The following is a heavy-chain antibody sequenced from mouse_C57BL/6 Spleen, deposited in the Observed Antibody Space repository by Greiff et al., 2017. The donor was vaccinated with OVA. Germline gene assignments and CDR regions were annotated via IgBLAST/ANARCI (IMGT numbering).Heavy chain of an antibody. Sequence: QVQLKQPGAELVRPGSSVKLSCKASGYTFTSYWMHWVKQRPIQGLEWIGNIDPSDSETHYNQKFKDKATLTVDKSSSTAYMQLSSLTSEDSAVYYCARTLSTVVATDYWGQGTTLTVSS. CDR2: IDPSDSET. CDR3: ARTLSTVVATDY. CDR1: GYTFTSYW. J-gene: IGHJ2*01. V-gene: IGHV1-52*01. D-gene: IGHD1-1*01.